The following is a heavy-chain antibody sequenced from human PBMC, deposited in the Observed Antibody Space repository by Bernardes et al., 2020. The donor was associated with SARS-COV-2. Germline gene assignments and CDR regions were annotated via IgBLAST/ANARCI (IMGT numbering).Heavy chain of an antibody. D-gene: IGHD5-18*01. CDR1: GFIFTNAW. J-gene: IGHJ6*02. Sequence: GGSLRLSCAASGFIFTNAWMNWVRQAPGKGLEWVGRIKSKNEGGTTNYAAPVKGRFTISRDDSKNTVYLQMGSLKSEDTGVYRCKTDQWIQLWSSHWVELDYNGMDVWGQGTTVTVS. V-gene: IGHV3-15*01. CDR2: IKSKNEGGTT. CDR3: KTDQWIQLWSSHWVELDYNGMDV.